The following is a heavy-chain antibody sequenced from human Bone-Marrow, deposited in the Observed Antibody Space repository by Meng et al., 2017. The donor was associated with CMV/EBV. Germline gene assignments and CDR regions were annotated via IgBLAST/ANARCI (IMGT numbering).Heavy chain of an antibody. CDR2: IKQDGSEK. V-gene: IGHV3-7*01. CDR3: ARDGGEYQLLYGYYYGMDV. Sequence: GESLKISCAASGFTINRYWMNWVRQAPGKGLEWVANIKQDGSEKYYVDSVKGRFTISRDNAKNSLYLQMNSLRAEDTAVYYCARDGGEYQLLYGYYYGMDVWGQGTTVTVSS. D-gene: IGHD2-2*02. J-gene: IGHJ6*01. CDR1: GFTINRYW.